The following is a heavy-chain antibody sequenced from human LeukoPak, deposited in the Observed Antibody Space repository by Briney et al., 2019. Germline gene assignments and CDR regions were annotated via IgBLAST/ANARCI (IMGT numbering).Heavy chain of an antibody. CDR1: GYTFTGYY. CDR2: INPNSGGT. J-gene: IGHJ6*03. D-gene: IGHD3-10*01. V-gene: IGHV1-2*02. Sequence: ASVKVSCKASGYTFTGYYMHWVRQAPGQGLEWMGWINPNSGGTNYAQKFQGRVTMTRDTSISTAYMELSRLRSDDTAVYYCARVYGSGSYHYYYYMDVWGKGTTVTISS. CDR3: ARVYGSGSYHYYYYMDV.